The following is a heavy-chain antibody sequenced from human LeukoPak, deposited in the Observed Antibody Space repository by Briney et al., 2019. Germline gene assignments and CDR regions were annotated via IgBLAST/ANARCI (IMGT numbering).Heavy chain of an antibody. D-gene: IGHD5/OR15-5a*01. CDR1: GFTFDDYA. J-gene: IGHJ4*02. Sequence: PGGSLRLSCAASGFTFDDYAMHWVRQAPGKGLERVSGISWNSGSIGYADSVKGRFTISRDNAKNSLYLQMNSLRAEDTALYYCAKDIKAVGSNFGYWAKGTLVTVSS. CDR3: AKDIKAVGSNFGY. CDR2: ISWNSGSI. V-gene: IGHV3-9*01.